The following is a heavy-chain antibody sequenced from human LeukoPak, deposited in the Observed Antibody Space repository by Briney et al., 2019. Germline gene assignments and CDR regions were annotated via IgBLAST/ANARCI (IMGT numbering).Heavy chain of an antibody. V-gene: IGHV3-33*01. CDR1: GFTFSSYG. CDR3: AREIVVVTAFDD. D-gene: IGHD3-22*01. Sequence: GGSLRLSCAASGFTFSSYGMHWVRQAPGKGLEWVAVIWYDGSNKYYADSVKGRFTISRDNSKNTLYLQMNSLRAEDTALYYCAREIVVVTAFDDWGQGTLVTVSS. CDR2: IWYDGSNK. J-gene: IGHJ4*02.